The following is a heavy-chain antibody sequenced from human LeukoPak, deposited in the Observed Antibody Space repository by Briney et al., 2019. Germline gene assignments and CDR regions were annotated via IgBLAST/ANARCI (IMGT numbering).Heavy chain of an antibody. D-gene: IGHD2-8*01. CDR1: GGTFSSYA. CDR2: INPNSGGT. Sequence: ASVKVSCKASGGTFSSYAISWVRQAPGQGLEWMGWINPNSGGTNYAQKFQGRVTMTRDTSISTAYMELSRLRSDDTAVYYCARAVGVVLMVYASYYFDYWGQGTLVTVSS. J-gene: IGHJ4*02. V-gene: IGHV1-2*02. CDR3: ARAVGVVLMVYASYYFDY.